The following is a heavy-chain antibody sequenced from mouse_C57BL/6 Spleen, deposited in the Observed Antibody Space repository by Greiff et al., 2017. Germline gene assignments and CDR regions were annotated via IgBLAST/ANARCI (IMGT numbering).Heavy chain of an antibody. CDR3: ARAAYYSNLWFAY. D-gene: IGHD2-5*01. CDR1: GYSFTDYN. CDR2: INPNYGTT. J-gene: IGHJ3*01. Sequence: VHVKQSGPELVKPGASVKISCKASGYSFTDYNMNWVKQSNGKSLEWIGVINPNYGTTSYNQKFKGKATLTVDQSSSTAYMQLNSLTSEDSAVYYCARAAYYSNLWFAYWGQGTLVTVSA. V-gene: IGHV1-39*01.